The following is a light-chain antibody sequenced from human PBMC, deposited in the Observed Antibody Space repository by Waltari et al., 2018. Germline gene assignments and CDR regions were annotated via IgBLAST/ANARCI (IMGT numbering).Light chain of an antibody. J-gene: IGKJ2*01. CDR3: QQYNNWPPMYT. CDR1: QSISSN. V-gene: IGKV3-15*01. Sequence: EIVMTQSPVTLSVSPGERATLSCRASQSISSNLAWYQHKPGQAPRLLIYGASTRATGTPARFSGSGSGTEFTLTISSLQSEDFAVYYCQQYNNWPPMYTFGQGTKLEIK. CDR2: GAS.